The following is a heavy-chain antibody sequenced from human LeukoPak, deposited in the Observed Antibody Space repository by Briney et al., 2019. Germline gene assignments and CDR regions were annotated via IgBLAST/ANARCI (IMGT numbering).Heavy chain of an antibody. CDR1: GFTFSSYW. Sequence: AGSLRLSCAASGFTFSSYWMHWVCQAPGKGLVWVSSINSDGSSTSYADSVKGRFTISRDNARNTLYLQTNSLRAEDTAVYYCANYYDSSGYVGLGSWGQGTLVTVSS. CDR3: ANYYDSSGYVGLGS. D-gene: IGHD3-22*01. J-gene: IGHJ5*02. V-gene: IGHV3-74*01. CDR2: INSDGSST.